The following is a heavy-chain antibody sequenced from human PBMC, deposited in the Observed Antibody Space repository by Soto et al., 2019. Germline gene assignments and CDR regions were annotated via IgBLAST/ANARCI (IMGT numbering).Heavy chain of an antibody. CDR1: GFTFSSYG. J-gene: IGHJ4*02. D-gene: IGHD6-13*01. CDR2: IWYDGSNK. Sequence: QVQLVESGGGVVQPGRSLRLSCAASGFTFSSYGMHWVRQAPGKGLEWVAVIWYDGSNKYYADSVKGRFTISRDNSKITLYLQMYSLRAEDTAVYYCARWGIAAGDYRGQGTLVTVSS. V-gene: IGHV3-33*01. CDR3: ARWGIAAGDY.